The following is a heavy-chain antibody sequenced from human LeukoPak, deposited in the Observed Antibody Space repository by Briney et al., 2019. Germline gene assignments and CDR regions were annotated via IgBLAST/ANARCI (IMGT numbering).Heavy chain of an antibody. J-gene: IGHJ4*02. V-gene: IGHV4-39*07. CDR2: IFYSGST. CDR1: GGSISTSNYY. CDR3: ARDAYYYDSSLYQFDY. D-gene: IGHD3-22*01. Sequence: SETLSLTCTVSGGSISTSNYYWGWIRQPPGKGLEWIGNIFYSGSTYYSPSLRSRVTTSLDTSRNQFSLRLSSVTAADTAVYYCARDAYYYDSSLYQFDYWGQGTLVTVSS.